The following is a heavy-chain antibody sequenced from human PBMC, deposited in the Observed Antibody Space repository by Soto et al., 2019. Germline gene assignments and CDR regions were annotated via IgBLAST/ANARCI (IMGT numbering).Heavy chain of an antibody. Sequence: GGSLRLSCAASGFLFSTYAMHWVRQAPGKGLEWVAVISYDGGEKHYADSVRGRSTISRDNSENILFLQMHSLRVEDTAVYYCARSDFYQGSETYYPTDYWGLGTLVTVS. J-gene: IGHJ4*02. CDR3: ARSDFYQGSETYYPTDY. V-gene: IGHV3-30*03. CDR1: GFLFSTYA. D-gene: IGHD3-10*01. CDR2: ISYDGGEK.